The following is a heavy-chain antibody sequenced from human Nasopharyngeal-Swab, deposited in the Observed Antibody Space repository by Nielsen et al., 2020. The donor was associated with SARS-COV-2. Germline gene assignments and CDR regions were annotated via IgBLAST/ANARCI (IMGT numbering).Heavy chain of an antibody. CDR3: ARDLKGSGSYYNPILDY. D-gene: IGHD3-10*01. Sequence: WIRQPPGKGLEWVSYISSSGSTIYYADSVKGRFTISRDNAKNSLYLQMNSLRAEDTAVYYCARDLKGSGSYYNPILDYWGQGTLVTVSS. V-gene: IGHV3-11*04. J-gene: IGHJ4*02. CDR2: ISSSGSTI.